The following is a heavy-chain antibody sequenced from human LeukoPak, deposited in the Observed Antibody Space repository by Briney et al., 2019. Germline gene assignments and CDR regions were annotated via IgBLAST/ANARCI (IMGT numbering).Heavy chain of an antibody. CDR3: AKDLSRSSGWSIPGRGDY. CDR2: IDSSGGYI. V-gene: IGHV3-21*04. Sequence: KPGGSLRLSCEASGFTFNTYSMNWARQAPGKGLEWVSSIDSSGGYIFYADSVKGRFIISRDNAKDSLYLQMNSLRAEDTAVYYCAKDLSRSSGWSIPGRGDYWGQGTLVTVSS. CDR1: GFTFNTYS. D-gene: IGHD6-19*01. J-gene: IGHJ4*02.